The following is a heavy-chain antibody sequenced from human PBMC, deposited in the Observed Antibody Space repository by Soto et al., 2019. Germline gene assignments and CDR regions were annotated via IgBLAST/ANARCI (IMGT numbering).Heavy chain of an antibody. V-gene: IGHV3-13*01. CDR2: IGTGGDT. CDR1: GFSISNQD. J-gene: IGHJ6*02. CDR3: VRAYYYGMDV. Sequence: GGSLRLSCVGSGFSISNQDMHWVRQVTGKSPEWVSGIGTGGDTHYPDSVRGRFIIFREDAKNSLHLQMNSLRGGDTAVYYCVRAYYYGMDVWGQGTTVTVSS.